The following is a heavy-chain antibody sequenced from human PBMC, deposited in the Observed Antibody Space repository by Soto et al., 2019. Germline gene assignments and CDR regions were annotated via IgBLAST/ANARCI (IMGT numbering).Heavy chain of an antibody. V-gene: IGHV4-39*01. Sequence: QLQLQESGPGLVKPSETLSLTCTVSGGSISSSSYYWGWIRQPPGKGLEWIGSIYYSGSTYYNPSLKSRVTISVDTSKNQFSLKLSSVTAADTAVYYCARQGFMDYDYVWGSFDPWGQGTLVTVSS. D-gene: IGHD3-16*01. J-gene: IGHJ5*02. CDR2: IYYSGST. CDR1: GGSISSSSYY. CDR3: ARQGFMDYDYVWGSFDP.